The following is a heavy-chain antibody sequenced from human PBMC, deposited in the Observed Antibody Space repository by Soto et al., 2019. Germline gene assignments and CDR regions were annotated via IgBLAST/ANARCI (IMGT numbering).Heavy chain of an antibody. CDR1: GYSISSSNW. CDR3: ARSEFQGPIDY. D-gene: IGHD3-10*01. J-gene: IGHJ4*02. CDR2: IYYSGTT. V-gene: IGHV4-28*01. Sequence: QVQLQESGPGLVKPSDTLSLTCAVSGYSISSSNWWGWIRQPPGKGLEWIGYIYYSGTTYYNPSLKSLFTMSVDTSKHQFSMKLTSVTAVDTAVYYCARSEFQGPIDYWGQGTLVTVSA.